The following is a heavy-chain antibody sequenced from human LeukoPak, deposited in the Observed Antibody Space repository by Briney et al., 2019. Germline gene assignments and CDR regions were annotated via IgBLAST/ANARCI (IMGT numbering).Heavy chain of an antibody. D-gene: IGHD4-23*01. CDR1: GFTFSTYV. Sequence: GGSLRLSCSASGFTFSTYVMHWVRQAPGKGLEYVSAMSSNGGSTYYADSVKGRFTISRDNSKNTLYLQMSSLRAEDTAVYYCVKFYAGNGMWGQGTLVTVFS. CDR2: MSSNGGST. V-gene: IGHV3-64D*09. J-gene: IGHJ4*02. CDR3: VKFYAGNGM.